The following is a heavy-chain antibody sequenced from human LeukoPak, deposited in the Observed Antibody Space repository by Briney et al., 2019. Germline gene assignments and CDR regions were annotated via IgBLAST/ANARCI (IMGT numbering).Heavy chain of an antibody. CDR2: INHSGST. CDR3: ARLSPAVNNRYYDYVWGSYRLYYFDY. CDR1: GGSFSGYY. V-gene: IGHV4-34*01. Sequence: SETLSLTCAVNGGSFSGYYWSWIRQPPGKGLEWIGEINHSGSTNYNPSLKSRVTISVDTSKNQFSLKLSSVTAADTAVYYCARLSPAVNNRYYDYVWGSYRLYYFDYWGQGTLVTVSS. D-gene: IGHD3-16*02. J-gene: IGHJ4*02.